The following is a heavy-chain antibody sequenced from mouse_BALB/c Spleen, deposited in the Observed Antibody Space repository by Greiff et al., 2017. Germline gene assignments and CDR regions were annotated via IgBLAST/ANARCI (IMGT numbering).Heavy chain of an antibody. Sequence: EVKLVESGGDLVKPGGSLKLSCAASGFTFSSYGMSWVRQTPDKRLEWVATISSGGSYTYYPDSVKGRFTISRDNAKNTLYLQMSSLKSEDTAMYYCARHDGGGGVYFDYWGQGTTLTVSS. J-gene: IGHJ2*01. CDR3: ARHDGGGGVYFDY. V-gene: IGHV5-6*02. D-gene: IGHD1-1*02. CDR2: ISSGGSYT. CDR1: GFTFSSYG.